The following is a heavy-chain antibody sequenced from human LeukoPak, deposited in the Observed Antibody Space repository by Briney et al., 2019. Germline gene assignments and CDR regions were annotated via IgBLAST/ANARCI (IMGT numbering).Heavy chain of an antibody. CDR1: VGTFSSYA. Sequence: GASVKVSCKASVGTFSSYAISWVRQAPGQGLEWMGRIIPILSIANYAQKFQGRVTITADKSTSTAYMELSSLRSEDTAVYYCARGANYYDSSGAIFGYWGQGTLVTVSS. CDR3: ARGANYYDSSGAIFGY. V-gene: IGHV1-69*04. CDR2: IIPILSIA. D-gene: IGHD3-22*01. J-gene: IGHJ4*02.